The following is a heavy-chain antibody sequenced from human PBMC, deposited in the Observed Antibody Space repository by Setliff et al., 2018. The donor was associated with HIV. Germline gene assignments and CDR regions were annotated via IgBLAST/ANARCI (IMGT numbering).Heavy chain of an antibody. CDR1: GGSFSGYH. Sequence: PSETLSLTCAVYGGSFSGYHWNWIRQFPGKGLEWIGEINHTGNTQYNPSLKSRVTMSEETSKNQFSLKLKSATAADTAIYFCARGKGGLVGPAEFDYWGPGTLVTVS. CDR2: INHTGNT. V-gene: IGHV4-34*01. J-gene: IGHJ4*02. CDR3: ARGKGGLVGPAEFDY. D-gene: IGHD1-26*01.